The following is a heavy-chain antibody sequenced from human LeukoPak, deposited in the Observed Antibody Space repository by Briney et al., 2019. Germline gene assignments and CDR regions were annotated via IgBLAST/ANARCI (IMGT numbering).Heavy chain of an antibody. Sequence: ASVKVSCKASGYTFTTNGIIWVRQAPGQGLEWMGWISAKNGNTNYAQNLQGRVTMTSDTSTSTAYMEPRSLRSDDTAVYYCGGGGGGQWGYFDYWGQGTLVTVSS. CDR1: GYTFTTNG. CDR2: ISAKNGNT. V-gene: IGHV1-18*04. CDR3: GGGGGGQWGYFDY. J-gene: IGHJ4*02. D-gene: IGHD3-16*01.